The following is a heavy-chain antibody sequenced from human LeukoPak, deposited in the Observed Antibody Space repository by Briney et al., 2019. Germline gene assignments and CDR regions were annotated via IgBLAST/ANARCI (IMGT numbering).Heavy chain of an antibody. J-gene: IGHJ3*02. CDR2: INSDGSDR. D-gene: IGHD4-17*01. V-gene: IGHV3-74*01. CDR1: GFTFSSNW. Sequence: PGGSLRLSCAASGFTFSSNWMHWVRQTPGKGLVWVSRINSDGSDRSYADSVKGRFTISRDNAKNTLYLQMNSLRAEDTAVYYCARVDYGDYVAAVDIWGQGTLVTVFS. CDR3: ARVDYGDYVAAVDI.